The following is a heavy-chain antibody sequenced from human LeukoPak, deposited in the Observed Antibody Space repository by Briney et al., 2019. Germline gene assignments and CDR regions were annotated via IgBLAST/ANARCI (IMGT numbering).Heavy chain of an antibody. CDR3: ARKWVHNTLDV. Sequence: GSLRLSCAASGFTFSSYAMSWIRQSPGKGLEWIGEIDDRTNLFYNPSLKSRVTISVDTSKSQFSLTLRSVTAADTAVCYCARKWVHNTLDVWGQGTMVIVSS. CDR2: IDDRTNL. J-gene: IGHJ3*01. V-gene: IGHV4-34*01. D-gene: IGHD1-26*01. CDR1: GFTFSSYA.